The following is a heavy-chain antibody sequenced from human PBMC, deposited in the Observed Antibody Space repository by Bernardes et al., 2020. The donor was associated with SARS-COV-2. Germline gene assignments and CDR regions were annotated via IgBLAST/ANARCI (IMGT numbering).Heavy chain of an antibody. CDR3: ARVGSGTYPPDFDY. CDR1: GYTFTDYY. V-gene: IGHV1-2*02. J-gene: IGHJ4*02. Sequence: ASVKVSCKASGYTFTDYYMSWVRQAPGQGLEWMGWINPNSGGTNYAQKFQGRVTMTCDTSISTAYMDLSRLRSDDTAVYYCARVGSGTYPPDFDYWGQGTLVTVCS. CDR2: INPNSGGT. D-gene: IGHD3-3*01.